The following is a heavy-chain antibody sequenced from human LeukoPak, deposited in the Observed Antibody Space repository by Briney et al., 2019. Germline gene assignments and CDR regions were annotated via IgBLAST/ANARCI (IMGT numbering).Heavy chain of an antibody. D-gene: IGHD6-13*01. CDR3: AKDVGFGGFRTISSWYDY. J-gene: IGHJ4*02. Sequence: GGSLRLSCAASGFTFSSYSMNRVRQAPGKGLEWVSSISSSSSYIYYADSVKGRFTISRDNSKNTLYLQMNSLRAEDTAVYYCAKDVGFGGFRTISSWYDYWGQGTLVTVSS. CDR2: ISSSSSYI. CDR1: GFTFSSYS. V-gene: IGHV3-21*04.